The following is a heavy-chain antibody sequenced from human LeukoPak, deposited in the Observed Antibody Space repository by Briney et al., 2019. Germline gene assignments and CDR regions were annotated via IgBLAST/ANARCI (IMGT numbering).Heavy chain of an antibody. CDR2: ISSGGGTI. Sequence: PGGSLRLSCAASGFTFSSYEMNWVRQAPGKGLEWVSYISSGGGTIYYADSLKGRFTISRDNAKNSLYLQMDSLRAEDTAVYYCARAVFDYYGSGSDPYYFDYWGQGTLVTVSS. J-gene: IGHJ4*02. CDR1: GFTFSSYE. CDR3: ARAVFDYYGSGSDPYYFDY. V-gene: IGHV3-48*03. D-gene: IGHD3-10*01.